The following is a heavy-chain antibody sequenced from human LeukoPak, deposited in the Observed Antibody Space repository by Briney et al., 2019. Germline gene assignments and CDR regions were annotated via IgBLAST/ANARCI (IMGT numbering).Heavy chain of an antibody. CDR1: GGSISSYY. CDR3: ARRYFDFWSGSTLFDY. V-gene: IGHV4-34*01. D-gene: IGHD3-3*01. CDR2: INHSGST. Sequence: SETLSLTCTVSGGSISSYYWSWIRQPPGKGLEWIGEINHSGSTNNNPSLKSRVTISVDTSKNQFSLKLSSVTAADTAVYFCARRYFDFWSGSTLFDYWGQGTLVTVSS. J-gene: IGHJ4*02.